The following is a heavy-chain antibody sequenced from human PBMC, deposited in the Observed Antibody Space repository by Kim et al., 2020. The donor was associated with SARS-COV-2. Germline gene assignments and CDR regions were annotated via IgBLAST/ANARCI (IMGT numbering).Heavy chain of an antibody. CDR2: IYYSGST. CDR1: GGSISSYY. V-gene: IGHV4-59*01. J-gene: IGHJ4*02. D-gene: IGHD3-10*01. CDR3: ASRWFGELLFDY. Sequence: SETLSLTCTVSGGSISSYYWSWIRQPPGKGLEWIGYIYYSGSTNYNPSLKSRVTISVDTSKNQFSLKLSSLTAADTAVYYCASRWFGELLFDYWGQGTLVTVSS.